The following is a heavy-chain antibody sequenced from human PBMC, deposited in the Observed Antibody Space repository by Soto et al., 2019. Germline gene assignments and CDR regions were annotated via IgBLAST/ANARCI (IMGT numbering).Heavy chain of an antibody. J-gene: IGHJ6*02. CDR1: GYSFTIYC. V-gene: IGHV5-10-1*01. D-gene: IGHD2-2*01. CDR3: ASDAGLGMDV. CDR2: IDPSDSYT. Sequence: GESLKISGKGSGYSFTIYCISWVLQMPGKGLEWMGRIDPSDSYTNYSPSFQGHVTISADKSISTAYLQWSSLKASDTAMYYCASDAGLGMDVWGQGTTVTVSS.